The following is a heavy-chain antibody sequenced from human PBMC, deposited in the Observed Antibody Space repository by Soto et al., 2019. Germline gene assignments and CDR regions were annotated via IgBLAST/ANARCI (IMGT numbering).Heavy chain of an antibody. J-gene: IGHJ4*02. D-gene: IGHD3-10*01. CDR1: GGSISSYY. CDR2: MYNSGST. Sequence: SETLSLTCTVSGGSISSYYWTWIRQPPGKGLEWIGFMYNSGSTHYNPSLKSRVTISLDTSKNQFSLNLRSVTAADTAVYYCASMGYHYGSGSYPLAYWGQGTLVTVSS. V-gene: IGHV4-59*08. CDR3: ASMGYHYGSGSYPLAY.